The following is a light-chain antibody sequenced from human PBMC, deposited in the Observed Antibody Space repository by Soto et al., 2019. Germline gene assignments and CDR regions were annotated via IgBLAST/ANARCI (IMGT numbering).Light chain of an antibody. V-gene: IGKV1-39*01. CDR3: QQYYITPPTT. CDR2: ATS. J-gene: IGKJ4*01. Sequence: DVQMTQSPASLSASVGDRVTLSCRASQSISIYLNWYQQKPGRAPTLLIFATSALENGVPSRFSGNGTGTEFTLTITNLHPDEFATYYCQQYYITPPTTFGGGTKVEIK. CDR1: QSISIY.